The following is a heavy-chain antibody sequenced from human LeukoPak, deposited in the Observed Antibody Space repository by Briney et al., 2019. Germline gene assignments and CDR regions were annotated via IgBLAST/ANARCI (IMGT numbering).Heavy chain of an antibody. CDR3: ARDLVVVVAATIHYYYGMDV. CDR1: GGTFSSYA. J-gene: IGHJ6*02. CDR2: IIPIFGTA. D-gene: IGHD2-15*01. V-gene: IGHV1-69*01. Sequence: SVKVSCKASGGTFSSYAISWVRQAPGQGLEWMGGIIPIFGTANYAQKFQGRVTITADESTSTAYMELSSLRSEDTAVYYCARDLVVVVAATIHYYYGMDVWGQGTTVTVSS.